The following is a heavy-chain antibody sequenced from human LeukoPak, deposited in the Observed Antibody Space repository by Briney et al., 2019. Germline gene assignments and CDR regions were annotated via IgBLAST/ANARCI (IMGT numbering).Heavy chain of an antibody. CDR3: ASLFHIAARIYFDY. CDR1: GFTFCSYP. Sequence: GGSLRLSCAASGFTFCSYPMHWVRQAPGKGLEWVAVTSYDGSNKYYADSVKGRFSISRDNSKNTLYLQMNSLRAEDTAVYYCASLFHIAARIYFDYWGQGTLVTVSS. V-gene: IGHV3-30-3*01. CDR2: TSYDGSNK. D-gene: IGHD6-6*01. J-gene: IGHJ4*02.